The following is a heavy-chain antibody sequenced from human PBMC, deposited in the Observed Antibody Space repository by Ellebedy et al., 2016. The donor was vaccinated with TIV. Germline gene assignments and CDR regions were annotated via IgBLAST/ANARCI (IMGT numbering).Heavy chain of an antibody. D-gene: IGHD6-6*01. CDR1: GFTFSSYA. CDR2: ISGSGGST. V-gene: IGHV3-23*01. Sequence: GGSLRLXCAASGFTFSSYAMSWVRQAPGKGLEWVSAISGSGGSTYYADSVKGRFTISRDNSKNTLYLQMNSLRAEDTAVYYCAKDALSSSSFLYYYYYMDVWGKGTTVTVSS. J-gene: IGHJ6*03. CDR3: AKDALSSSSFLYYYYYMDV.